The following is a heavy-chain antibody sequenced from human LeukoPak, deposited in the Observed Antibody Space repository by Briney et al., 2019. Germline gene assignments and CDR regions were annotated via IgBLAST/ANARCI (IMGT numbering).Heavy chain of an antibody. D-gene: IGHD3-22*01. CDR3: ARGKYYYDSSGYYRPLFDY. V-gene: IGHV4-59*01. J-gene: IGHJ4*02. CDR2: IYYSGST. Sequence: PSETLSLTCTVSGGAISSYYWSWIRQPPGKGLEWIGYIYYSGSTNYNPSLKSRVTISVDTSKNQFSLKLSSVTAADTAVYYCARGKYYYDSSGYYRPLFDYWGQGTLVTVSS. CDR1: GGAISSYY.